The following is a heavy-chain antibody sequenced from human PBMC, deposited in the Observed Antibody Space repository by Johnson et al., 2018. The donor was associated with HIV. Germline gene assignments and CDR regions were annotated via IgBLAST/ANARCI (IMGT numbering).Heavy chain of an antibody. D-gene: IGHD6-13*01. CDR2: IYSGGST. Sequence: VQLVESGGGLVQPGGSLRLSCAASGFTVSSNYMSWVRQAPGQGLERVSVIYSGGSTYYAYSVQGRLPISRDHAKNSLYLQMNSLRAEDTAVYYCAISPEYSSSWFGAFDIWGQGTMVTVSS. CDR1: GFTVSSNY. V-gene: IGHV3-66*01. CDR3: AISPEYSSSWFGAFDI. J-gene: IGHJ3*02.